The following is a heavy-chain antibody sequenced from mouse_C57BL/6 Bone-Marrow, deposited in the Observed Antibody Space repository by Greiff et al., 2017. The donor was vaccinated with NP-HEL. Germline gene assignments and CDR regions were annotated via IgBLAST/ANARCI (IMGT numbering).Heavy chain of an antibody. CDR1: GYTFTDYE. CDR2: IDPETGGT. J-gene: IGHJ2*01. D-gene: IGHD2-4*01. Sequence: QVQLQQSGAELVRPGASVTLSCKASGYTFTDYEMHWVKQTPVHGLEWIGAIDPETGGTAYNQKFKGRAILTADKSSSTAYMELRSLTSEDSAVYYCTRWPYDYGGGYWGQGTTLTVSA. V-gene: IGHV1-15*01. CDR3: TRWPYDYGGGY.